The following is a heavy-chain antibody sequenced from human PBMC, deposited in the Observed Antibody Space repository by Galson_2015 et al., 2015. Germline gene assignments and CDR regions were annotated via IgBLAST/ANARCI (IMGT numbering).Heavy chain of an antibody. CDR1: GGSISYDY. D-gene: IGHD4-11*01. Sequence: ETLSLTCTVSGGSISYDYWRWIRQPPGKGLEWIGYIHYSGSTNYNASLKSRVTISVDTSKNQFSLKLRSVTAADTAVYYCARYYSNEGHHFDCWGQGTLVTVSS. J-gene: IGHJ4*02. CDR3: ARYYSNEGHHFDC. V-gene: IGHV4-59*01. CDR2: IHYSGST.